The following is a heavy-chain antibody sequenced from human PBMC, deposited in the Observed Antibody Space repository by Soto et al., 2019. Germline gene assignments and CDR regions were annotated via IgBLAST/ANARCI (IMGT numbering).Heavy chain of an antibody. CDR2: ISAYNGNT. CDR3: ASGDLGYCSGGSCPF. V-gene: IGHV1-18*01. CDR1: GYTFTSYG. D-gene: IGHD2-15*01. Sequence: ASVKVSCKASGYTFTSYGISWVRQAPGQGLEWMGWISAYNGNTNYAQKLQGRVTMTTDTSTSTAYMELRSLRSDDTAVYYCASGDLGYCSGGSCPFWGQGTLVTVSS. J-gene: IGHJ4*02.